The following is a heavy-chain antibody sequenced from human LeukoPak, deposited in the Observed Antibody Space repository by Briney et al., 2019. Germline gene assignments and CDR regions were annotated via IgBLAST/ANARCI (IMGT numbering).Heavy chain of an antibody. D-gene: IGHD6-13*01. J-gene: IGHJ6*02. CDR3: ARDLVGIAAAGSQTYYYYYGMDV. CDR2: MNPRGGST. V-gene: IGHV1-46*01. CDR1: GYTFTRYY. Sequence: ASVTVSCKASGYTFTRYYMHWGRQAPGQGLEWMGVMNPRGGSTSYAQKFQGRATMNRDTSTSTVYMELSSLRSEDTAVYYCARDLVGIAAAGSQTYYYYYGMDVWGQGTTVTVSS.